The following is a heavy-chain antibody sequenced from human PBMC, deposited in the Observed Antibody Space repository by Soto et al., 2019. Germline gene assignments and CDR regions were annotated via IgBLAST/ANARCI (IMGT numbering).Heavy chain of an antibody. CDR1: GYTFTSYG. Sequence: GASVKVSCKASGYTFTSYGISWVRQAPGQGLEWMGWISAYNGNTNYAQKLQGRVTMTTDTSTSTAYMELRSLRSDDTAVYYCARVGVVAASYAERYFVYWGRGTLVTVSS. D-gene: IGHD2-15*01. V-gene: IGHV1-18*01. J-gene: IGHJ4*02. CDR3: ARVGVVAASYAERYFVY. CDR2: ISAYNGNT.